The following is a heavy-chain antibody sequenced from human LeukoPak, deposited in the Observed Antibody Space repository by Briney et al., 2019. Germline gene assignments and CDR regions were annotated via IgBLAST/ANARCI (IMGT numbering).Heavy chain of an antibody. D-gene: IGHD3-10*01. J-gene: IGHJ4*02. V-gene: IGHV1-46*01. CDR1: GYTFTSYY. CDR3: ARDLLYYYGSGRYYFDY. CDR2: INPSGGST. Sequence: ASVKVSCKASGYTFTSYYMHWVRQAPGQGLEWMGIINPSGGSTSYAQKFQGRVTMTRDTSTSTVYMELSSLRSEDTAVYYCARDLLYYYGSGRYYFDYRGQGTLVTVSS.